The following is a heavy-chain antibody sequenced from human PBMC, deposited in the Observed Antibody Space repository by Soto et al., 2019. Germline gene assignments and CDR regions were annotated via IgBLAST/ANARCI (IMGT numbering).Heavy chain of an antibody. CDR2: ISQSGTA. V-gene: IGHV4-4*02. CDR1: GDSFSSGYW. CDR3: ARHGGRFFEY. D-gene: IGHD2-15*01. Sequence: QVQLQESCPGLVKPSETLSRTCAVSGDSFSSGYWWSWVRQPPEKGLQWIGQISQSGTANYHPSLESRVTMSVDKSKTQFSLILPSVTAADTAVYYCARHGGRFFEYWGQGILVTVSS. J-gene: IGHJ4*02.